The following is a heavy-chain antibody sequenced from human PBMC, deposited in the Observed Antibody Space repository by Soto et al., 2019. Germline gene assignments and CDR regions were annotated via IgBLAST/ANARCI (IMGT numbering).Heavy chain of an antibody. Sequence: SETLSLTCTISGGSISVYYWSWIRQPPGKGLEWIGYIYYSGSTYYNPSLKSRVTISVDTSKNQFSLQPSSVTAADTAVYYCARDYPLKGYGMDVWGQGTTVTVSS. V-gene: IGHV4-30-4*01. CDR3: ARDYPLKGYGMDV. CDR2: IYYSGST. CDR1: GGSISVYY. J-gene: IGHJ6*02.